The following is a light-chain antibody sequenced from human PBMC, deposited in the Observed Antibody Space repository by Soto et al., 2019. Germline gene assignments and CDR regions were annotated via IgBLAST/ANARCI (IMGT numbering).Light chain of an antibody. J-gene: IGLJ1*01. CDR1: SSDVGSYNL. Sequence: QSALTQPASVSAAPGQSITSPCTGTSSDVGSYNLVSWFQQHPGKVPKLLIYAGTKRPSGLSDRFSGSKSGTTASLTISGLQAEDEAHYYCYSYAGENLYVFGTGTTVTVL. CDR3: YSYAGENLYV. CDR2: AGT. V-gene: IGLV2-23*01.